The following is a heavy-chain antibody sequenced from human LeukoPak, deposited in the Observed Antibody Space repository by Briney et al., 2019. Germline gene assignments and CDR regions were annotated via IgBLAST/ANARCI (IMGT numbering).Heavy chain of an antibody. J-gene: IGHJ5*02. CDR2: IYHSGTT. CDR3: TRLSHVAGAAKVSWFDP. V-gene: IGHV4-38-2*02. D-gene: IGHD1-26*01. CDR1: ACSISNGFL. Sequence: SSETLSLTCSVSACSISNGFLWGWIRQPPGKGLEWIASIYHSGTTYYNPSLKSRVTASVDTSKNQFSLRLSSATAADTAVYYCTRLSHVAGAAKVSWFDPWGQGTLVTVSS.